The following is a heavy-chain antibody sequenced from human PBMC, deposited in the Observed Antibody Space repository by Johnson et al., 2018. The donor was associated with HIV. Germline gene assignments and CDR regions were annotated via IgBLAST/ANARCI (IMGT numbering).Heavy chain of an antibody. J-gene: IGHJ3*02. CDR1: GFTSDDYG. CDR3: ARDFGLFLGKDDAFDI. CDR2: ISYDGSNK. V-gene: IGHV3-30*03. Sequence: QMQLVESGGGLVQPGRSLRLSCAASGFTSDDYGMAWVRQAPGKGLEWVAVISYDGSNKYYADSLKGRFTISRDNSKNTLYLQMNSLRAEDTAVYYCARDFGLFLGKDDAFDIWGQGTMVTVSS. D-gene: IGHD7-27*01.